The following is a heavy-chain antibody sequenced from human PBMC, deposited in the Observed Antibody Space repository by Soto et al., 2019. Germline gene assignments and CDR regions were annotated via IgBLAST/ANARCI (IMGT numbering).Heavy chain of an antibody. J-gene: IGHJ6*02. D-gene: IGHD6-13*01. V-gene: IGHV3-21*02. CDR3: ATSLTVPWYLYGMDV. CDR1: GFTFRSYT. Sequence: ELQLVESGGGLVKPGGSLRLSCAASGFTFRSYTVTWVGQAPGKGLEWVSSISSGSSYIDYADSLKGRFTVSRDDARNALYLQMNGLRAEDTALYYCATSLTVPWYLYGMDVWGQGTTVTVSS. CDR2: ISSGSSYI.